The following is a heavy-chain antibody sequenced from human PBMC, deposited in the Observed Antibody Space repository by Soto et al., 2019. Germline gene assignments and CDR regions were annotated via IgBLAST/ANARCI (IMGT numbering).Heavy chain of an antibody. V-gene: IGHV1-3*01. J-gene: IGHJ6*03. Sequence: QVPLVQSGAEVKKPGASVKVSCKASGYTFTSYAMHWVRQAPGQRLEWMGWINAGNGNTKYSQKFQGRVTITRDTSAGTADMELSSLRSEDTAVYYCARDGDIVVVPADYYYYYYMDVWGKGTTVTVSS. CDR1: GYTFTSYA. CDR3: ARDGDIVVVPADYYYYYYMDV. D-gene: IGHD2-2*01. CDR2: INAGNGNT.